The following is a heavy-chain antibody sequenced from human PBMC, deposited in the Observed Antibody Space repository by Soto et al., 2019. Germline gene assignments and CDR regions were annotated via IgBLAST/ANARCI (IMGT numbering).Heavy chain of an antibody. V-gene: IGHV3-11*01. CDR2: ISSSSSTI. CDR1: GFTFSDYY. CDR3: ARDGCSGGSCSWVDAFDI. Sequence: GGSLRLSCAASGFTFSDYYMSWIRQAPGKGLEWVSYISSSSSTIYYADSVKGRFTISRDNAKNSLYLQMNSLRAEDTAVYYCARDGCSGGSCSWVDAFDIWGQGTMVTVSS. D-gene: IGHD2-15*01. J-gene: IGHJ3*02.